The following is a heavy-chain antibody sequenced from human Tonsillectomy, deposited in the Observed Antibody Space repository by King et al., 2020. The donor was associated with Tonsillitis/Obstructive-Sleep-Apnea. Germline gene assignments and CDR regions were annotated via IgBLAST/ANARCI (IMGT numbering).Heavy chain of an antibody. D-gene: IGHD5-12*01. V-gene: IGHV3-66*01. Sequence: VQLVESGGGLVQPGGSLRLSCAASGFTVSSNYMSWVRQAPGKGLEWVSVIYNGGSTYYADSVKGRFTISRDNTKNTLYLQMKSLRAEDTAVYYCARVDFKGYEDYWGQGTLVTVSS. J-gene: IGHJ4*02. CDR1: GFTVSSNY. CDR3: ARVDFKGYEDY. CDR2: IYNGGST.